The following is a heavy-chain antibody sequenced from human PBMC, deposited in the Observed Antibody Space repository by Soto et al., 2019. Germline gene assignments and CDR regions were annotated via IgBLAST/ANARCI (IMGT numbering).Heavy chain of an antibody. Sequence: PGQGLEWMGWISAYNGNTNYAQKLQGRVTMTTDTSTSTAYMELRSLRSDDTAVYYCARYYDSSDRYFDYWGQGTLVTVSS. J-gene: IGHJ4*02. V-gene: IGHV1-18*01. CDR3: ARYYDSSDRYFDY. D-gene: IGHD3-22*01. CDR2: ISAYNGNT.